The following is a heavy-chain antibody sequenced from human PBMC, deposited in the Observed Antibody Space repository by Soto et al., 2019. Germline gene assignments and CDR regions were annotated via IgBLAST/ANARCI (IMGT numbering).Heavy chain of an antibody. CDR3: AKDGLITFGGVIVY. CDR2: ISGSGGST. Sequence: ETLSLTCAVSVYSIINGYYCGWVRQPPGKGLEWVSAISGSGGSTYYADSVKGRFTISRDNSKNTLYLQMNSLRAEDTAVYYCAKDGLITFGGVIVYWGQGTLVTVS. J-gene: IGHJ4*02. D-gene: IGHD3-16*02. CDR1: VYSIINGYY. V-gene: IGHV3-23*01.